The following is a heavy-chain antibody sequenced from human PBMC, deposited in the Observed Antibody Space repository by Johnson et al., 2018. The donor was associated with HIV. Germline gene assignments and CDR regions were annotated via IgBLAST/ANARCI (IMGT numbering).Heavy chain of an antibody. CDR3: AKDRYYDSSGPDAFDI. V-gene: IGHV3-30*18. CDR1: GFTFSSYG. D-gene: IGHD3-22*01. Sequence: QVQLVESGGGVVQPGRSLRLSCAASGFTFSSYGMHWVRQAPGKGLEWVAVISYDGSNKYYADSGKGRFTISRDNSKNTLYLQMNSLRAEDTAVYYCAKDRYYDSSGPDAFDIWGQGTMVTVSS. J-gene: IGHJ3*02. CDR2: ISYDGSNK.